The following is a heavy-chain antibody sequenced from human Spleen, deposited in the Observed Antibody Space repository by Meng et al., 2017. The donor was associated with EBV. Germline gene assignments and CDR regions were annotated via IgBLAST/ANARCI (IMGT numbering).Heavy chain of an antibody. D-gene: IGHD2-15*01. CDR1: GFTFSSYA. J-gene: IGHJ4*02. V-gene: IGHV3-23*04. CDR2: ISGSGGST. Sequence: EVQLVESGVGLVQTGGSLRFCGAASGFTFSSYAMSWVRQAPGEGLEWVSAISGSGGSTYYADSVKGRFTISRDNSKNTLYLQMNSLRAEDTAVYYCAKTAWVAATPYYFDYWGQGTLVTVSS. CDR3: AKTAWVAATPYYFDY.